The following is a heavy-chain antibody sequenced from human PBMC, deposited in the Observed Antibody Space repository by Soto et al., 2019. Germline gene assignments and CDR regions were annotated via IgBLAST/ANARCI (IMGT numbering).Heavy chain of an antibody. D-gene: IGHD3-16*01. Sequence: SETLSLTCTVSGGSVTSYYWSWIRQTPGKGLEWIGYVFYSGSTNYNPSLKSRVTISVDRSKNQFSLKLSSVTAADTAVYYCARGPPHVWGQGTLVTVSS. J-gene: IGHJ4*02. CDR1: GGSVTSYY. CDR2: VFYSGST. CDR3: ARGPPHV. V-gene: IGHV4-59*02.